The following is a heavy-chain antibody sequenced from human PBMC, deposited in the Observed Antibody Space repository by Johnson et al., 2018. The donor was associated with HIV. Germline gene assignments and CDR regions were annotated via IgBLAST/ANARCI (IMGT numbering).Heavy chain of an antibody. Sequence: VQLVESGGGVVQPGRSLRLSCAASGFTFSNYAVHWVRQAPGKGLVWVARINSDGGSTSYVDSVKGRFTISRDNARNTLYLQINSLRADDTAVYYCAREGPSERAGFDIWGQGTMVTVSS. J-gene: IGHJ3*02. CDR2: INSDGGST. CDR3: AREGPSERAGFDI. CDR1: GFTFSNYA. V-gene: IGHV3-74*01.